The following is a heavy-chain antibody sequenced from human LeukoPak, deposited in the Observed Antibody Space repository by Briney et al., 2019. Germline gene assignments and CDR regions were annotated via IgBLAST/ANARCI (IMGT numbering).Heavy chain of an antibody. CDR1: GFTFSSYD. V-gene: IGHV3-13*01. CDR3: ARGQYDILTGYDAFDI. CDR2: IGTAGGT. J-gene: IGHJ3*02. D-gene: IGHD3-9*01. Sequence: PGGSLRLSCAASGFTFSSYDMHWVRQATGKGLEWVSAIGTAGGTYYPGSVKGRFTISRENAKNSLYLQMNSLRAGDTAVYYCARGQYDILTGYDAFDIWGQGTMVTVSS.